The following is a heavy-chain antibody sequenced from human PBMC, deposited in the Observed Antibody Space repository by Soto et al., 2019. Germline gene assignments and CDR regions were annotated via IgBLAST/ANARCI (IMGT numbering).Heavy chain of an antibody. Sequence: GASVKVSCKASGYTFTSYAMHWVRQAPGQRLEWMGWINAGNGNTKYSQKFQGRVTITRDTSASTAYMELSSLRSEDTAVYYCARGLHGEPNWFDPWGQGTLVTVSS. CDR3: ARGLHGEPNWFDP. D-gene: IGHD3-3*01. J-gene: IGHJ5*02. CDR1: GYTFTSYA. V-gene: IGHV1-3*01. CDR2: INAGNGNT.